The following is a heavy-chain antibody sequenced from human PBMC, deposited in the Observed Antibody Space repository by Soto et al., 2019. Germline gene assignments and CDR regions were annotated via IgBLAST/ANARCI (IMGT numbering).Heavy chain of an antibody. D-gene: IGHD6-6*01. CDR2: IYYSGST. V-gene: IGHV4-61*01. CDR3: ARAGQAARLDHYYYAMDV. J-gene: IGHJ6*02. CDR1: GGSVSSGRYY. Sequence: SENLPLTCTVSGGSVSSGRYYWSWIRQPPGKGLEWIGDIYYSGSTNYNPSLKSRVTISVDTSKKQFSLKLSSVTAADTAVYYCARAGQAARLDHYYYAMDVWGQGTTVTVSS.